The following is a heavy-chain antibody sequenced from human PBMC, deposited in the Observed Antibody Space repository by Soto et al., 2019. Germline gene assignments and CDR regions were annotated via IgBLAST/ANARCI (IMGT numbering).Heavy chain of an antibody. Sequence: QVQLVQSGAEVKKPGSSVKVSCKASGGTFSSYTISWVRQAPGQGLEWMGRIIPLLGIANYAQKFQGRVTITADKAPSTAYMELSSLRSEDTAVYYCAMEYCSSTRCYRDYWGQGTLVTVSS. CDR2: IIPLLGIA. V-gene: IGHV1-69*02. CDR3: AMEYCSSTRCYRDY. D-gene: IGHD2-2*02. J-gene: IGHJ4*02. CDR1: GGTFSSYT.